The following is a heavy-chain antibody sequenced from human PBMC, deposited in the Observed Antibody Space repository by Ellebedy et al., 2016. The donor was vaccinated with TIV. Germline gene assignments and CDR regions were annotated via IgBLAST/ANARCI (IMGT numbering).Heavy chain of an antibody. CDR3: VKDEYSGSYHY. J-gene: IGHJ4*02. D-gene: IGHD3-10*01. CDR2: TSYDGNNK. CDR1: GFTFSSYG. Sequence: GGSLRLXXAASGFTFSSYGMHWVRQAPGKGLEWVAVTSYDGNNKYYADSVKGRFTISRDNAKNSLYLQMNSLRAEDTALYYCVKDEYSGSYHYWGQGTLVTVSS. V-gene: IGHV3-33*03.